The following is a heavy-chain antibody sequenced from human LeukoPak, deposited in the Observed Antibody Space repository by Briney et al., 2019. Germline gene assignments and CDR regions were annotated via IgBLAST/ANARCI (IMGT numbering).Heavy chain of an antibody. V-gene: IGHV3-23*01. CDR1: GFPFNTYA. D-gene: IGHD6-19*01. Sequence: GGSLRLSCAASGFPFNTYAMSWVRQAPGKGLEWVSVINDRGDFTFYADSVKGRFTISRDNSKDTLNLQMNSLRAEDTAVYYCARGRVSGWYNGWGQGTLVTVSS. CDR2: INDRGDFT. J-gene: IGHJ4*02. CDR3: ARGRVSGWYNG.